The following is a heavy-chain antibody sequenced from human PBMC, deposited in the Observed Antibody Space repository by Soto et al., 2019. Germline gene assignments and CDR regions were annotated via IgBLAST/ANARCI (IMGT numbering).Heavy chain of an antibody. CDR1: GFSLSTSGMC. J-gene: IGHJ4*02. CDR3: ARSGSCYSSNFFYDY. D-gene: IGHD2-15*01. Sequence: VSGPTLVNPTQTLTLTCTFSGFSLSTSGMCVSWIRQPPGKALEWLARIDWDDDKYYSTSLKTRLTISKDTSKNQVVLTMTNMDPVDTATYYCARSGSCYSSNFFYDYWGQGTLVTVSS. CDR2: IDWDDDK. V-gene: IGHV2-70*11.